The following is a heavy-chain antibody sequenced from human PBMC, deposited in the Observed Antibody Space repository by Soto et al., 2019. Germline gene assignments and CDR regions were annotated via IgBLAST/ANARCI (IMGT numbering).Heavy chain of an antibody. V-gene: IGHV4-61*01. J-gene: IGHJ4*02. CDR3: ADGSSSAWIDF. Sequence: SETLSLTCTVSGDSVNSDNYYWSWIRQPPGKRXEXSGXXYXSXXXNXXXXLKSRATIAVDTSKNEFSLRLTSLTAADTAVYVCADGSSSAWIDFWGQGTLVTVSS. CDR1: GDSVNSDNYY. D-gene: IGHD6-25*01. CDR2: XYXSXXX.